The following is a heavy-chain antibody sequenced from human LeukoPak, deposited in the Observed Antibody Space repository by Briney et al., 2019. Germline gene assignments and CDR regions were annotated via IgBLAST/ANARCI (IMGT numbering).Heavy chain of an antibody. CDR1: GFTFSSYA. D-gene: IGHD5-18*01. V-gene: IGHV3-30-3*01. CDR2: ISYDGSNK. J-gene: IGHJ3*02. Sequence: GGSLRLSCAASGFTFSSYAMHWVRQAPGKGLEWVAVISYDGSNKYYADSVKGRFTISRDNSKNTLYLQMNSLRAEDTAVYYCARGLQLHDAFDIWGQGTMVTVSS. CDR3: ARGLQLHDAFDI.